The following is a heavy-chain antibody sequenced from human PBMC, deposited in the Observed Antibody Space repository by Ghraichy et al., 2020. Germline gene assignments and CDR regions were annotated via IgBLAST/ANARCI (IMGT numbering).Heavy chain of an antibody. J-gene: IGHJ2*01. Sequence: ESLNISCTVSGGSISSYYWSWIRQPPGKGLEWIGYIYYSGSTNYNPSLKSRVTISVDTSKNQFSLKLSSVTAADTAVYYCARVVGATTYWYFDLWGRGTLVTVSS. CDR3: ARVVGATTYWYFDL. CDR2: IYYSGST. D-gene: IGHD1-26*01. CDR1: GGSISSYY. V-gene: IGHV4-59*01.